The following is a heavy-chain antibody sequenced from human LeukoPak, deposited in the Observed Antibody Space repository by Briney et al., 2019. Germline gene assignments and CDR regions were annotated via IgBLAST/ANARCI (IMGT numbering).Heavy chain of an antibody. CDR3: AREGLDY. CDR1: GYTFTNYD. Sequence: ASEKVSCKASGYTFTNYDINWVRQATGQGLEWMGYMNPNSGNTGYAQKFQDRVTITSDTSISTAYMELSSLRSDDTAVYYCAREGLDYWGQGTLVTVSS. CDR2: MNPNSGNT. J-gene: IGHJ4*02. V-gene: IGHV1-8*03.